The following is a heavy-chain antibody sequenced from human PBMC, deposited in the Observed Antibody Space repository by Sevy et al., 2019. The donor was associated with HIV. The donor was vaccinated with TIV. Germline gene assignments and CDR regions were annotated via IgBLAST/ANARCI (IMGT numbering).Heavy chain of an antibody. D-gene: IGHD3-16*02. CDR2: ISWNRGSI. CDR3: AKGNTMLTIGGIVVNYFYD. J-gene: IGHJ4*02. V-gene: IGHV3-9*01. Sequence: GGSLRLSCAASGFTFDDYAMHWVRQAPGKGLEWVSGISWNRGSIDYAESVKGRFTISRDNVKNTLYLQMNILKDEDTALYYCAKGNTMLTIGGIVVNYFYDWGQGTLVTVSS. CDR1: GFTFDDYA.